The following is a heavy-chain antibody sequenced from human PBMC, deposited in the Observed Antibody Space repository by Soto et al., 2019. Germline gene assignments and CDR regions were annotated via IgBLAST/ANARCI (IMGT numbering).Heavy chain of an antibody. J-gene: IGHJ5*02. CDR1: GFTFNNYN. Sequence: LRLSCAASGFTFNNYNMNWVRQAPGKGLEWVSSISTTGAYIQYADSVKGRFTISRDNAKNSLYLQMNSLRAEDTAVYYCARDSSSWSIWFDPWGQGTLVTVSS. D-gene: IGHD6-13*01. V-gene: IGHV3-21*01. CDR3: ARDSSSWSIWFDP. CDR2: ISTTGAYI.